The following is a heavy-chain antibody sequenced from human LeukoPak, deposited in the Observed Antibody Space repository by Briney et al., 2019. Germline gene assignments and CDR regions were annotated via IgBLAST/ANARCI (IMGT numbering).Heavy chain of an antibody. CDR3: AKETARPAGVFEY. V-gene: IGHV3-23*01. J-gene: IGHJ4*02. CDR1: GFTFATYA. Sequence: GGSLRLSCAASGFTFATYAMSWVRQAPGKGLEWVSAISDSGGKTYYADSVTGRFTISRGNSKNTLYLQMNSLRAEDTAVYYCAKETARPAGVFEYWGQGTRVTVSS. CDR2: ISDSGGKT. D-gene: IGHD1-14*01.